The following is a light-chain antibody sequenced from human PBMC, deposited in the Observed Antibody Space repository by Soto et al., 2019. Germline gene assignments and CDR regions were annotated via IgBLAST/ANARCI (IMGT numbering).Light chain of an antibody. J-gene: IGKJ1*01. CDR1: QDIGSD. CDR2: DAS. Sequence: AIQMTQSPSSLSASVGDRVTITCRASQDIGSDLGWYQQKPGKAPILLIFDASTLQSGVPSRFSGSGSGTDFTLTISSLQPDDFATYYCQPYNSFSGTFGPGTKVDIK. CDR3: QPYNSFSGT. V-gene: IGKV1-6*01.